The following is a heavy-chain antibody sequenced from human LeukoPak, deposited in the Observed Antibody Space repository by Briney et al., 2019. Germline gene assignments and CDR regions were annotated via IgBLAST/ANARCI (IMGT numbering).Heavy chain of an antibody. Sequence: GGSLRLSCATSGFTFSSYAMSWVRQAPGKGLEWLSSISVTSSHIYYAASVKGRFTISRDNSKNTLYLQMNSLRAEDTAVYYCAREYYYGSGSYYKTDPDYYYYGMDVWGQGTTVTVSS. V-gene: IGHV3-21*01. D-gene: IGHD3-10*01. J-gene: IGHJ6*02. CDR3: AREYYYGSGSYYKTDPDYYYYGMDV. CDR2: ISVTSSHI. CDR1: GFTFSSYA.